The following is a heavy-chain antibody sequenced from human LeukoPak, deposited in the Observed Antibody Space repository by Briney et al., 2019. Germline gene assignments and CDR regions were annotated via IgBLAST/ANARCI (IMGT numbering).Heavy chain of an antibody. J-gene: IGHJ2*01. CDR2: ISYDASNI. D-gene: IGHD3-3*01. V-gene: IGHV3-30-3*01. CDR3: ARAPTWRPYWYFDL. Sequence: GGSLRLSCAASGFTFSRYAMHWVRQAPAKGLEWVAVISYDASNIYYADSVKGRFTISRDNSRNILYMQMNSLRAEDRAVYYCARAPTWRPYWYFDLWGRGTLVTVSS. CDR1: GFTFSRYA.